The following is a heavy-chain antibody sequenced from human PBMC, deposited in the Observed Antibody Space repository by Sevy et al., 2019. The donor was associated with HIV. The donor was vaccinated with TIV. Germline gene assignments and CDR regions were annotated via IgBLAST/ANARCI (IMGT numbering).Heavy chain of an antibody. D-gene: IGHD6-13*01. CDR1: GGSISSSSYY. CDR2: INYSGST. V-gene: IGHV4-39*02. CDR3: ARETPSIAAVDY. J-gene: IGHJ4*02. Sequence: SETLSLTCTVSGGSISSSSYYWGWIRQPPGKGLEWIGSINYSGSTYYNPSLKSRVTISVDTSKNQFSLKLSSVTAADTAVYYCARETPSIAAVDYWGQGTLVTVSS.